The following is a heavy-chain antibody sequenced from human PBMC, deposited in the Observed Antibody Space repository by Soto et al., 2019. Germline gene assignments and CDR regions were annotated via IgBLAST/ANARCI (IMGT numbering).Heavy chain of an antibody. CDR1: GGSISSYY. D-gene: IGHD4-17*01. V-gene: IGHV4-59*01. J-gene: IGHJ6*02. CDR2: IYYSGST. Sequence: SETLSLTCTVSGGSISSYYWSWIRQPPGKGLEWIGYIYYSGSTNYNPSLKSRVTISVDTSKNQFSLKLSSVTAADTAVYYCARKTTVTTGYYYYYGMDVWGQGTTVTVSS. CDR3: ARKTTVTTGYYYYYGMDV.